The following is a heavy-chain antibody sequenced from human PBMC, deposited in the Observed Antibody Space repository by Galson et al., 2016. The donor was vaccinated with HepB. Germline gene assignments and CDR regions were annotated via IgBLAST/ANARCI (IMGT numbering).Heavy chain of an antibody. D-gene: IGHD4-23*01. CDR3: ARFGTEITPGGPFDS. V-gene: IGHV2-5*01. CDR2: IFWNDDK. Sequence: PALVKPTQTLTLTCTFSGFSLSTSGEGVGWIRQPPGRALEWLALIFWNDDKRYSPSLKSRLTITKDTSKNHVVLTVTNMDPVDTAPYYCARFGTEITPGGPFDSWGQGTLVTVSS. J-gene: IGHJ4*02. CDR1: GFSLSTSGEG.